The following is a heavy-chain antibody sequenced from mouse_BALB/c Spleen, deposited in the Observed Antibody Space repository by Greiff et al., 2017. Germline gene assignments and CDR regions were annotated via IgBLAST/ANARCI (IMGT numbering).Heavy chain of an antibody. Sequence: VQLQQSGAELVRSGASVKLSCTASGFNIKDYYMHWVKQRPEQGLEWIGWIDPENGDTEYAPKFQGKATMTADTSSNTAYLQLSSLTSEDTAVYYCARWDYGNYFDYWGQGTTLTVSS. CDR2: IDPENGDT. CDR3: ARWDYGNYFDY. V-gene: IGHV14-4*02. CDR1: GFNIKDYY. J-gene: IGHJ2*01. D-gene: IGHD2-1*01.